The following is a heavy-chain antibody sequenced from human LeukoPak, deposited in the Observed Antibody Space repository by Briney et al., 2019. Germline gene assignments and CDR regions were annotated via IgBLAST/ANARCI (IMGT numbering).Heavy chain of an antibody. CDR1: GYTFTSYG. CDR2: ISAYNGNT. J-gene: IGHJ4*02. CDR3: ARRGYYDSSGYYYY. V-gene: IGHV1-18*01. D-gene: IGHD3-22*01. Sequence: ASVKVSCKASGYTFTSYGISWVRQAPGQGLEWMGWISAYNGNTDYAQKLQGRVTMTTDTSTSTAYMELRSLRSDDTAVYYCARRGYYDSSGYYYYWGQGTLVTVSS.